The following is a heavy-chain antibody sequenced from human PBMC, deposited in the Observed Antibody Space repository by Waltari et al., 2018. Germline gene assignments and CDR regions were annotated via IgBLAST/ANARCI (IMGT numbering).Heavy chain of an antibody. V-gene: IGHV1-69*08. CDR1: GGTFSSST. CDR2: IIPILGIA. CDR3: ARDGDFWSGYPFDY. Sequence: QVQLVQSGAEVKKPGSSVKVSCKASGGTFSSSTISWVRQAPGQGLEWMGRIIPILGIANYAQKFQGRVTITADKSTSTAYMELSSLRSEDTAVYYCARDGDFWSGYPFDYWGQGTLVTVSS. J-gene: IGHJ4*02. D-gene: IGHD3-3*01.